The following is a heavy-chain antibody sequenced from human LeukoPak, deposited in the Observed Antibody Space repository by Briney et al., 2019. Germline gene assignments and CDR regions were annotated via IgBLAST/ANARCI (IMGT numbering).Heavy chain of an antibody. Sequence: GGSLRLSCAASGFTFSDYGMHWVRQAPGKGLEWVAFIRYDGSNKFYVDSVKGRFTISRDNSKNTLYLQMNSLRAEDTAVYYCAKGHDSSGYLDYWGQGTLVTVSS. CDR2: IRYDGSNK. CDR1: GFTFSDYG. J-gene: IGHJ4*02. V-gene: IGHV3-30*02. D-gene: IGHD3-22*01. CDR3: AKGHDSSGYLDY.